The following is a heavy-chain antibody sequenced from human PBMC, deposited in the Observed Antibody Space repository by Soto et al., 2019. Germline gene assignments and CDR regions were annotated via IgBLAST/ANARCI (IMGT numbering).Heavy chain of an antibody. CDR3: ARDRKSFRGVIGYYYYGMDV. D-gene: IGHD3-10*01. J-gene: IGHJ6*02. CDR2: IWYDGSNK. V-gene: IGHV3-33*01. CDR1: GFTFSSYG. Sequence: GGSLRLSCAASGFTFSSYGMHWVRQAPGKGLEWVAVIWYDGSNKYYADSVKGRFTISRDNSKNTLYLQMNSLRAEDTAVYYCARDRKSFRGVIGYYYYGMDVWGQGTTVTVSS.